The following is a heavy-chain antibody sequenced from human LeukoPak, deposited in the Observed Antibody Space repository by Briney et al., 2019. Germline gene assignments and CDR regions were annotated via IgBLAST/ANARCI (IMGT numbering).Heavy chain of an antibody. CDR2: ISGSGGST. D-gene: IGHD6-13*01. CDR3: AKDLGVMSIAAAGTDY. Sequence: GGSLRLSCAASGFTFSSYAMSWVRQAPGKGLEWVSAISGSGGSTYYADSVKGRFTISRDNYKNTLYLQMNSLRAEDTAVYYCAKDLGVMSIAAAGTDYWGQGTLVTVSS. V-gene: IGHV3-23*01. CDR1: GFTFSSYA. J-gene: IGHJ4*02.